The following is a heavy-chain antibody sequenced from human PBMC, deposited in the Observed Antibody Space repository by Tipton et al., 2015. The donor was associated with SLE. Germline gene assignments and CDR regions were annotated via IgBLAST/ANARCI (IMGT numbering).Heavy chain of an antibody. D-gene: IGHD4-17*01. CDR2: ISSSSSTI. V-gene: IGHV3-48*01. CDR1: GFTFSSYS. J-gene: IGHJ4*01. Sequence: SLRLSCAASGFTFSSYSMNWVRQAPGKGLEWVSYISSSSSTIYYADSVKGRFTISRDNAKNSLYLQMNSLRAEDTAVDYCAGEDGAGASYVDYGGQGTLVTVSS. CDR3: AGEDGAGASYVDY.